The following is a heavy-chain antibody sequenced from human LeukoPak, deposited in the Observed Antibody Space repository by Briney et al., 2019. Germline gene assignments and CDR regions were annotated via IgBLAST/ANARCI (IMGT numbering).Heavy chain of an antibody. CDR1: GGSISSSPYY. CDR3: ARHYLSDGILSTFDP. D-gene: IGHD2-2*01. CDR2: IYYRGST. J-gene: IGHJ5*02. Sequence: SETLSLTCPVSGGSISSSPYYWGWIRQPPGKGLEWIWTIYYRGSTYSNPSLNSRVTISLDTSKNQFSLRLRSVTAADTALYYCARHYLSDGILSTFDPWGQGTLVTVSS. V-gene: IGHV4-39*01.